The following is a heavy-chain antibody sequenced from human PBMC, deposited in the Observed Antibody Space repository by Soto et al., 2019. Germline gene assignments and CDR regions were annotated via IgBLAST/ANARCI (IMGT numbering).Heavy chain of an antibody. J-gene: IGHJ4*02. Sequence: QVQLVQSGAEVKKPGSSVKVSCKASGGTFSSYAFSWVRQAPGQGLEWMGVIIPIFGTANYAQKFQGRVTXXADESTSTAYMELSSLRSEDTAVYYCARVRVRFLEWLGSEGWGQGTLVTVSS. CDR2: IIPIFGTA. V-gene: IGHV1-69*12. D-gene: IGHD3-3*01. CDR3: ARVRVRFLEWLGSEG. CDR1: GGTFSSYA.